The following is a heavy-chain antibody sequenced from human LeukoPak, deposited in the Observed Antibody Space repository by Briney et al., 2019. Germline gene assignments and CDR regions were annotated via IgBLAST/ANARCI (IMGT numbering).Heavy chain of an antibody. V-gene: IGHV3-20*04. J-gene: IGHJ4*02. Sequence: GGSLRLSCTTSGFNFDDYGMSWGRQVPGKGLEWVSSINWSGSTTTYADSVKGRFTISRDSGKNSLHLQMHSLRVEDTAFYYCAREVQFALFDYWGQGTLVTVSS. CDR3: AREVQFALFDY. CDR2: INWSGSTT. CDR1: GFNFDDYG. D-gene: IGHD3-10*01.